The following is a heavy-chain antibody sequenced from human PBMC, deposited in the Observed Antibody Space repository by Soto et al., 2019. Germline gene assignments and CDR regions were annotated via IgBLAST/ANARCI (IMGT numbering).Heavy chain of an antibody. D-gene: IGHD2-8*01. Sequence: SETLSLTCAVSGDSITTNGYYWGWVRQPPGKGLQWIGNVYSTGSTFSHPSLTSRVFISVDTSKNKFSLRLTSVTAADTAVYYCARSHYTYGLLIDYWGPGIMVTVSS. CDR1: GDSITTNGYY. CDR3: ARSHYTYGLLIDY. V-gene: IGHV4-39*01. J-gene: IGHJ4*02. CDR2: VYSTGST.